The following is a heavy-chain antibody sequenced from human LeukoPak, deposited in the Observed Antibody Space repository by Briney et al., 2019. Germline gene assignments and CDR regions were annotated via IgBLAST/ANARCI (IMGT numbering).Heavy chain of an antibody. CDR2: INHSGST. Sequence: SETLSLTCAVYGGSFSGYYWSWIRQPPGKGLEWIGEINHSGSTNYNPSLKSRVTISVDTSKNQFSLKLSSVTAADTAVYYCARPGSGWRSDAFDIWGQGTMVTVSS. V-gene: IGHV4-34*01. J-gene: IGHJ3*02. CDR3: ARPGSGWRSDAFDI. CDR1: GGSFSGYY. D-gene: IGHD6-19*01.